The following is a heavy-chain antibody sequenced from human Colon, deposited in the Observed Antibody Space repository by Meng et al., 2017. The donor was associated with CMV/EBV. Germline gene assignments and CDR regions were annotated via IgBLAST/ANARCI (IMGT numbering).Heavy chain of an antibody. V-gene: IGHV3-23*01. J-gene: IGHJ4*02. D-gene: IGHD6-6*01. Sequence: GGSLRLSCTASGFTFSNYAMSWVRQAPGKGLEWVSAISGSGGTRDYADSVKGRFTMSRDNSKNTLYLQMNSLRAEDTAVYYCAKGGYSSSPSGDYWGQGTLVTVSS. CDR2: ISGSGGTR. CDR3: AKGGYSSSPSGDY. CDR1: GFTFSNYA.